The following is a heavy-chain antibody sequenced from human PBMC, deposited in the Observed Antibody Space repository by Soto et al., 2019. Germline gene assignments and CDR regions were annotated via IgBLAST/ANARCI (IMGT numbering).Heavy chain of an antibody. V-gene: IGHV1-18*04. CDR3: ARMVGYDFWSGLEPPPKNGMDV. Sequence: AVKVACTASGYTLTSYGISSVRQAPGQGLEWMGWISAYNGNTNYAQKLQGRVTMTTDTSTSTAYMELSSLRSDDTAVYYCARMVGYDFWSGLEPPPKNGMDVWGQGTTVPVSS. D-gene: IGHD3-3*01. J-gene: IGHJ6*02. CDR1: GYTLTSYG. CDR2: ISAYNGNT.